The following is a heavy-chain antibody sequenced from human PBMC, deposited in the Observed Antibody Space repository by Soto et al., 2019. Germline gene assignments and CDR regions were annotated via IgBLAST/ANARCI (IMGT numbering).Heavy chain of an antibody. CDR3: ARFAHYYDSSGYGGYYYGMDV. J-gene: IGHJ6*01. Sequence: PGESLKISCKGSGYSFTSYWIGWVRQMPGKGLEWMGIIYPGDSDTRYSPSFQGQVTISADKSISTAYLQWSSLKASDTAMYYCARFAHYYDSSGYGGYYYGMDVWGQGTTVPVS. CDR2: IYPGDSDT. CDR1: GYSFTSYW. V-gene: IGHV5-51*01. D-gene: IGHD3-22*01.